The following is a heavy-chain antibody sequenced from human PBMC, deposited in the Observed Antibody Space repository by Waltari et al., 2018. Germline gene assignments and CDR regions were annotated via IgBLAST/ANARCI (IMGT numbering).Heavy chain of an antibody. V-gene: IGHV3-23*04. CDR1: GFTFSSYA. D-gene: IGHD6-13*01. Sequence: VQLVESGGGLVQPGGSLRLSCAASGFTFSSYAMSWVRQVPGKGLEWVSSISGNGANTYYADSVKGRFTISRDNSKNTLFLQMDSLRAEDTAVYYCAKALTLSSTWDMHWGQGTLVTVSS. CDR2: ISGNGANT. J-gene: IGHJ4*02. CDR3: AKALTLSSTWDMH.